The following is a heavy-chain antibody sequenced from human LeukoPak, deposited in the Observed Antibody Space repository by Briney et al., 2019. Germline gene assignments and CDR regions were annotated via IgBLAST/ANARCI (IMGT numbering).Heavy chain of an antibody. V-gene: IGHV1-2*02. D-gene: IGHD1-14*01. J-gene: IGHJ3*02. CDR1: GYTFTGYY. Sequence: GASVKVSCKASGYTFTGYYMHWVRQAPGQGLEWMGWINPNSGGTNYAQQFQGRVTMTRDTAISTAYMELSRLRADDTAVYYCARLTAFDIWGQGTMVTVSS. CDR2: INPNSGGT. CDR3: ARLTAFDI.